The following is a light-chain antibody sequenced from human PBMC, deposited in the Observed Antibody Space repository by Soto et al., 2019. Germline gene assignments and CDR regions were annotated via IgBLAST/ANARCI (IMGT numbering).Light chain of an antibody. Sequence: EIMMTQSPATLSVSPGERATLSCRASQSISDNLAWFQQKPGQPPRLLMYRASTRATGIPARFSGSGSGTEFTLTISSLQSEDFAVYYCQQYTDRPRTFGQGTKVELK. J-gene: IGKJ1*01. V-gene: IGKV3-15*01. CDR1: QSISDN. CDR3: QQYTDRPRT. CDR2: RAS.